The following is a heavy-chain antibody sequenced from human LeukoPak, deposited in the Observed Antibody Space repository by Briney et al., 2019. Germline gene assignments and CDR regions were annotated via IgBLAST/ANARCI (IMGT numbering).Heavy chain of an antibody. CDR3: ASRYSSSWYGRGFDY. Sequence: GGSLRLSCAASGFTFSDYYMSWIRQAPGKGLEWVSYISSSGSTIYYADSVKGRFTISRDNAKNSLYLQMNSLRAEDTAVYYCASRYSSSWYGRGFDYWGQGTLVTVSS. D-gene: IGHD6-13*01. V-gene: IGHV3-11*01. J-gene: IGHJ4*02. CDR2: ISSSGSTI. CDR1: GFTFSDYY.